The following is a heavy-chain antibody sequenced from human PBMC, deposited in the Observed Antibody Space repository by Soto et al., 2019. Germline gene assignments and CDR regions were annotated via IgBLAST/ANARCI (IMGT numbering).Heavy chain of an antibody. CDR3: ARDPSPYNSGWYGIDS. Sequence: GGSLRLSCAASGFIFSADAMLWVRQAPGKGLEWVAAISYDGTNKYYADSIKGRFTISRDNSANTLFLQVNSLRREDTAMYYCARDPSPYNSGWYGIDSWGNGPLVTVSS. CDR2: ISYDGTNK. J-gene: IGHJ5*01. D-gene: IGHD6-19*01. CDR1: GFIFSADA. V-gene: IGHV3-30*04.